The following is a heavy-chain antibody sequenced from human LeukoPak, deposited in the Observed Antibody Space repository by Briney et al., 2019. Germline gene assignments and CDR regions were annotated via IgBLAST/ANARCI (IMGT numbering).Heavy chain of an antibody. CDR1: GGSISSSSYY. CDR3: ARQLIVVVPAAIGGYYFDY. J-gene: IGHJ4*02. CDR2: IYYSGST. V-gene: IGHV4-39*01. Sequence: SETLSLTCTVSGGSISSSSYYWSWIRQRPGKGLEWIGSIYYSGSTYYNPSLKSRVTISVDTSKNQFSLKLSSVTAADTAVYYCARQLIVVVPAAIGGYYFDYWGQGTLVTVSS. D-gene: IGHD2-2*02.